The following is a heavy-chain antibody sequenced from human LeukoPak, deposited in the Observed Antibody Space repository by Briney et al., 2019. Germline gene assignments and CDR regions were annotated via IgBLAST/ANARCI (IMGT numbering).Heavy chain of an antibody. D-gene: IGHD3-9*01. CDR3: AATRAYYDILTGYYTDYFDY. V-gene: IGHV4-59*12. CDR1: VGSISSYY. J-gene: IGHJ4*02. Sequence: SETLSLTCTVSVGSISSYYWSWIPQPPGKGLEWIGYIYYSGSTNYNPSLNSPVTISVDTSKNQFSLKLSSVTAADTAVYYCAATRAYYDILTGYYTDYFDYWGQGTLVTVSS. CDR2: IYYSGST.